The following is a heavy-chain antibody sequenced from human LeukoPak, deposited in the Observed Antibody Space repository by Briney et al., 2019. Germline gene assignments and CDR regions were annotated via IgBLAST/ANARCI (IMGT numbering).Heavy chain of an antibody. CDR3: ARDRGRRRMITFGDAFDI. J-gene: IGHJ3*02. D-gene: IGHD3-16*01. Sequence: GGSLRLSCAASGFTVSSNYMSWVCQAPGKGLEWVSVIYSGGSTYYADSVKGRFTISRDNSKNTLYLQMNSLRAEDTAVYYCARDRGRRRMITFGDAFDIWGQGTMVTVSS. CDR1: GFTVSSNY. V-gene: IGHV3-66*01. CDR2: IYSGGST.